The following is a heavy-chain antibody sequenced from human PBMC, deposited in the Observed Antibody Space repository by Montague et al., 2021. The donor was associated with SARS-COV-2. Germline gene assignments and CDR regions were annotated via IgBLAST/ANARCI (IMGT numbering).Heavy chain of an antibody. V-gene: IGHV4-59*01. CDR3: ARDTFYYGSVTSYVDTFDM. J-gene: IGHJ3*02. Sequence: SETLSLTCTVSGGSITTNFWSWVRQPPGKGLEWVGYAYYTGRSNSSPSLQSRVFISVDTSKSQVSLKLHSVTAADTAIYYCARDTFYYGSVTSYVDTFDMWGRGTMVTVSS. D-gene: IGHD3-10*01. CDR1: GGSITTNF. CDR2: AYYTGRS.